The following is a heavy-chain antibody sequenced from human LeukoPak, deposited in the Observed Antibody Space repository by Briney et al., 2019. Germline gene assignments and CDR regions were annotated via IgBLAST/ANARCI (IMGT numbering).Heavy chain of an antibody. Sequence: GGSLRLSCEASGFSFSMYWMAWVRQAPGKGLEWVANIKRDGSERHCLDSVRGRFTVSRDNAKNSLYLQLNSLRAEDTAVYFCARDTTYYESGAYHDSYDIWGQGTMVTVSS. CDR2: IKRDGSER. CDR1: GFSFSMYW. J-gene: IGHJ3*02. D-gene: IGHD3-22*01. V-gene: IGHV3-7*01. CDR3: ARDTTYYESGAYHDSYDI.